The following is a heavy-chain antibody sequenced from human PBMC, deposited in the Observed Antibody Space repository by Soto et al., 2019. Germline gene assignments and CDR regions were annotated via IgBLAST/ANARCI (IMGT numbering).Heavy chain of an antibody. V-gene: IGHV3-21*01. D-gene: IGHD6-13*01. CDR1: GFTFSSYS. J-gene: IGHJ6*03. Sequence: GGSLRLSCAASGFTFSSYSMNWVRQAPGKGLEWVSSISSSSSNIYYADSVKGRFTISRDNAKNSLYLQMNSLRAEDTAVYYCARERAAAGHLSYYYMDVWGKGTTVTVSS. CDR2: ISSSSSNI. CDR3: ARERAAAGHLSYYYMDV.